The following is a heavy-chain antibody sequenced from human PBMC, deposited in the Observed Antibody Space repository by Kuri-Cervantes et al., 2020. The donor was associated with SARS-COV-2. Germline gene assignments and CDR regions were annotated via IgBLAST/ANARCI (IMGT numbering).Heavy chain of an antibody. CDR3: ARGRKGSSIHFDY. V-gene: IGHV3-21*01. CDR1: GFTFSSYS. CDR2: ISSSSSYI. J-gene: IGHJ4*02. Sequence: GGSLRLSCAASGFTFSSYSMNWVRQAPGKGLEWVSSISSSSSYIYYADSVKGRFTISRDNAKNSLYLQMNSLRAEDTAVYYCARGRKGSSIHFDYWGQGTLVTVSS. D-gene: IGHD1-26*01.